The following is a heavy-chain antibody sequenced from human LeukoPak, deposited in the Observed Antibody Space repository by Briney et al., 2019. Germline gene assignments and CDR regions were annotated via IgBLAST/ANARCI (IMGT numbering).Heavy chain of an antibody. D-gene: IGHD2-15*01. CDR1: GYTFTGYY. J-gene: IGHJ6*04. CDR2: INPNSGGT. CDR3: ARGLGYCSGGSCYSGVYYYYGMDV. V-gene: IGHV1-2*04. Sequence: AASVKVSCKASGYTFTGYYMHWVRQAPGQGLEWMGWINPNSGGTNYAQKFQGWVTMTRDTSISTAYMELSRLRSDDTAVYYCARGLGYCSGGSCYSGVYYYYGMDVWGKGTTATVSS.